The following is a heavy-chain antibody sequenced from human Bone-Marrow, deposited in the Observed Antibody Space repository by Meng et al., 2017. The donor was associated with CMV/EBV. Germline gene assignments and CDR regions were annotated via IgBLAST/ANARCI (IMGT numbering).Heavy chain of an antibody. CDR1: GYTFTSYD. Sequence: ASVKVSCKASGYTFTSYDINWVRQATRQGLEWMGWMNPNSGNTGYAQKFQGRVTITRNTSISTAYMELSSLRSEDTAVYYCARGGHSKVYYYGMDVWGQGTTVTVSS. CDR2: MNPNSGNT. V-gene: IGHV1-8*03. D-gene: IGHD4-11*01. CDR3: ARGGHSKVYYYGMDV. J-gene: IGHJ6*02.